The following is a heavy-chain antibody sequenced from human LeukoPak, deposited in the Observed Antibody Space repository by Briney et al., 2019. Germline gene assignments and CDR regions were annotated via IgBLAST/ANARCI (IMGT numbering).Heavy chain of an antibody. CDR1: GFTFSSYA. D-gene: IGHD3-22*01. J-gene: IGHJ4*02. Sequence: GGSLRLSCAASGFTFSSYAVSWVRQAPGKGLEWVSAISGSGGSTYYADSVKGRFTISRDNSKNTLYLQMNSLRAEDTAVYYCAKDVYYYDSSGYYPSYWGQGTLVTVSS. CDR3: AKDVYYYDSSGYYPSY. CDR2: ISGSGGST. V-gene: IGHV3-23*01.